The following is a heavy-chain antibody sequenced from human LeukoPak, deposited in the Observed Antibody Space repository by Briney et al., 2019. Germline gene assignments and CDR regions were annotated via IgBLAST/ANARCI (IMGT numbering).Heavy chain of an antibody. CDR1: GYTFTGYY. D-gene: IGHD3-10*01. CDR3: ARGAPPTYYYGSGTPAFDI. V-gene: IGHV1-2*02. J-gene: IGHJ3*02. CDR2: INPNSGGT. Sequence: ASVKVSCKASGYTFTGYYMHWVRQAPGQGLEWMGWINPNSGGTNYEQKFQGRVTMTRDTSISTAYMELSRLRSDDTAVYYCARGAPPTYYYGSGTPAFDIWGQGTMVTVSS.